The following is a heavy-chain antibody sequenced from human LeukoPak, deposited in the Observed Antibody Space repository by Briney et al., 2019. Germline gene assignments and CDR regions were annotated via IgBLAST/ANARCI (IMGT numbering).Heavy chain of an antibody. CDR3: ARPIRGYDGFDI. D-gene: IGHD5-12*01. CDR1: GFTFTNYW. J-gene: IGHJ3*02. CDR2: INSGGSKT. Sequence: GGSLRLSCAASGFTFTNYWMYWVRQAPGKGPVWVSRINSGGSKTNYADSVNGRFTISRDNAKNTLYLQMNSLRAEDTAMYYCARPIRGYDGFDIWGQGTMVTVSS. V-gene: IGHV3-74*01.